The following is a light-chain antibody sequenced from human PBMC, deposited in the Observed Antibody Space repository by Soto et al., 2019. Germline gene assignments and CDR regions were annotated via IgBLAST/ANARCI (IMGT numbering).Light chain of an antibody. V-gene: IGKV3-20*01. CDR3: HQYGVSPTNT. CDR2: GAS. Sequence: TGLTQTPRNRSLSPGERAPLACRASQIVSSTYLAWFQQKAGQAPRLLLYGASTRANGIPDRFIGSGSGTNLTHIVSGLEHADFALYACHQYGVSPTNTFSEGTKVDIK. J-gene: IGKJ4*01. CDR1: QIVSSTY.